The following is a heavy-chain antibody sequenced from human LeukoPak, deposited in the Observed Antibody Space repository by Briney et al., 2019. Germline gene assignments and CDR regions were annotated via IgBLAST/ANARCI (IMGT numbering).Heavy chain of an antibody. D-gene: IGHD2-15*01. CDR2: INSDGSST. CDR1: GFTFSSYW. V-gene: IGHV3-74*01. J-gene: IGHJ4*02. Sequence: GGSLRLSCAASGFTFSSYWMHWVRQAPGKGLVWVSRINSDGSSTSYADSARGRFSISRDNAKNTLYLQMNSLRAEDTAVYYCARDHERYCSGGSCYFVPFDYWGQGTLVTVSS. CDR3: ARDHERYCSGGSCYFVPFDY.